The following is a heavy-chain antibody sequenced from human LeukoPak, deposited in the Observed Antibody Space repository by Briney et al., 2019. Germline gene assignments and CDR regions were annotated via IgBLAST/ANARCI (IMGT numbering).Heavy chain of an antibody. CDR2: ISSSSSYI. CDR3: ARENSGYDALDY. D-gene: IGHD5-12*01. Sequence: GGSLRLSCAASGFTFSSYSMNWVRQAPGKGLEWVSYISSSSSYIYYADSVKGRFTISRDNAKNSLYLQMNSLRAEDTAVYYCARENSGYDALDYWGQGTLVTVSS. CDR1: GFTFSSYS. V-gene: IGHV3-21*05. J-gene: IGHJ4*02.